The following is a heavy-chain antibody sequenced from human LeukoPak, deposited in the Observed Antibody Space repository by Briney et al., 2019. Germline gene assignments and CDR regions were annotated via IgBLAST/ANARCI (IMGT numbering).Heavy chain of an antibody. CDR3: ARDAGGRTSRGYMDV. CDR2: IYSSGST. V-gene: IGHV3-53*01. Sequence: PSETLSLTCTVSGGSISSSSYYWGWIHQPPGKGLEWVSVIYSSGSTYYAESVKGRFTISRDNSKNTVFLQMYSLRGEDTAVYYCARDAGGRTSRGYMDVWGKGTTVTISS. J-gene: IGHJ6*03. D-gene: IGHD2-2*01. CDR1: GGSISSSSYY.